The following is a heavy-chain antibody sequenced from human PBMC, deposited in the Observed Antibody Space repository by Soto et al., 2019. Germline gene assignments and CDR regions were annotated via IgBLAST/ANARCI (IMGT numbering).Heavy chain of an antibody. Sequence: PGESLKISCKGSGYSFTSYWICWVRQMPGKGLECMGIIYPCDSDTRYSPSFQGHVTISSYKSISTSYLQLISLKASDAAMYYCAXHSPHXXDXDYGDRENYYYYYGMDVWGQGTTVTVSS. CDR1: GYSFTSYW. J-gene: IGHJ6*02. V-gene: IGHV5-51*01. D-gene: IGHD4-17*01. CDR3: AXHSPHXXDXDYGDRENYYYYYGMDV. CDR2: IYPCDSDT.